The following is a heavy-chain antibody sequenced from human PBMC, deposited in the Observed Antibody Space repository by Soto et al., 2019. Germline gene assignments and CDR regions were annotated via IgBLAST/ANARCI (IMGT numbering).Heavy chain of an antibody. D-gene: IGHD3-22*01. V-gene: IGHV4-39*01. Sequence: SETLSLPCTVSGGSISSSSYYRGWIRQPPGKGLEWIGSIYYSGSTYYNPSLKSRVTISVDTSKNQFSLKLSSVTAADTAVYYCASCSGYYYYYYYGMDAWGQGTTVTVS. CDR3: ASCSGYYYYYYYGMDA. CDR2: IYYSGST. CDR1: GGSISSSSYY. J-gene: IGHJ6*02.